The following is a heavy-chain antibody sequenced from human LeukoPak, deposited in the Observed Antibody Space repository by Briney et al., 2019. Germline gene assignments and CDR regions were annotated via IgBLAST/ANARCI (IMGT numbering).Heavy chain of an antibody. CDR2: ISGSGGST. D-gene: IGHD3-22*01. J-gene: IGHJ4*02. Sequence: PGRSLRLSCAASGFTFSSYAMSWVRQAPGKGLEWVSAISGSGGSTYYADSVKGRFTISRDNSKNTLYLQMNSLRAEDTAVYYCAKDGYSKPAVVIYFDYWGQGTLVTVSS. V-gene: IGHV3-23*01. CDR1: GFTFSSYA. CDR3: AKDGYSKPAVVIYFDY.